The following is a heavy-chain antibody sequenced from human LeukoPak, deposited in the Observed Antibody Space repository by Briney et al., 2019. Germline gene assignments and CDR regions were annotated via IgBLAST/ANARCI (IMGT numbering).Heavy chain of an antibody. CDR3: AKHPLYYDCWSGYSSHFDY. J-gene: IGHJ4*02. CDR1: GFTFSSYG. CDR2: IRNDGSNK. Sequence: GGSLRLSCAASGFTFSSYGMHWLRQAPGKGLEWVAFIRNDGSNKYYADSVKGRFTISRDNSKNTLYLQMNSMRAEDTAVYYCAKHPLYYDCWSGYSSHFDYWGQGTLVTVSS. D-gene: IGHD3-3*01. V-gene: IGHV3-30*02.